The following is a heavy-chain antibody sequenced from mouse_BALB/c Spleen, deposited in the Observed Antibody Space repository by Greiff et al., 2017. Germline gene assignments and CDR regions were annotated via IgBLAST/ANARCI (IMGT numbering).Heavy chain of an antibody. CDR1: GYTFTSYV. D-gene: IGHD1-2*01. CDR2: INPYNDGT. Sequence: EVQLQQSGPELVKPGASVKMSCKASGYTFTSYVMHWVKQKPGQGLEWIGYINPYNDGTNYNEKFKSKATLTVDKSSSTAYMQLSSLTSEDSAVYYCARGSAATSYYFDYWGQGTTLTVSS. CDR3: ARGSAATSYYFDY. V-gene: IGHV1-14*01. J-gene: IGHJ2*01.